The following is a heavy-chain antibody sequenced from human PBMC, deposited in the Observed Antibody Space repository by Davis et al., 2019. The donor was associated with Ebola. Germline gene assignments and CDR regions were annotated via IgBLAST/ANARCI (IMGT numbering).Heavy chain of an antibody. CDR1: GGTFSSYA. Sequence: AASVKVSCKASGGTFSSYAISWVRQAPGQGLEWMGWISAYNGNTNYAQKLQGRVTMTTDTSTSTAYMELRSLRSNDTAVYYCARDLVAHYDSSGYADYWGQGTLVTVSS. J-gene: IGHJ4*02. V-gene: IGHV1-18*01. CDR3: ARDLVAHYDSSGYADY. D-gene: IGHD3-22*01. CDR2: ISAYNGNT.